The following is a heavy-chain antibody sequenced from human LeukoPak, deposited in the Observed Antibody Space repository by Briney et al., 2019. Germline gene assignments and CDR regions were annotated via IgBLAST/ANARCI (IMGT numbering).Heavy chain of an antibody. CDR1: GGSISSGSYY. Sequence: PSQTLSLTCTVSGGSISSGSYYWSWIRQPAGKGLEWIGRIYTSGSTNYNPSLKSRVTISVDTSKNQFSLKLSSVTAADTAVYYCAREGLGLFGELFSRQNYYYYYMDVWGKGTTVTISS. D-gene: IGHD3-10*02. CDR2: IYTSGST. CDR3: AREGLGLFGELFSRQNYYYYYMDV. V-gene: IGHV4-61*02. J-gene: IGHJ6*03.